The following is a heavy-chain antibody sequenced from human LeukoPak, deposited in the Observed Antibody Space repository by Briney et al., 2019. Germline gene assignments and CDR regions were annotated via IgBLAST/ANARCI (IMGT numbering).Heavy chain of an antibody. CDR1: GFTFSSYA. J-gene: IGHJ4*02. Sequence: GGSLRLSCAASGFTFSSYAMSWVRQAPGKGLEWVSAISGSGGSTYYADSVKGRFTISRDNSKNTLYLQMNSLRAEDTAVYYCAKDHAVAGYSSGCADYWGQGTLVTVSS. CDR3: AKDHAVAGYSSGCADY. CDR2: ISGSGGST. V-gene: IGHV3-23*01. D-gene: IGHD6-19*01.